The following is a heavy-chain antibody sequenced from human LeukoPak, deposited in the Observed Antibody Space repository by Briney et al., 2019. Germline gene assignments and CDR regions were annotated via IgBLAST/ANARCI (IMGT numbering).Heavy chain of an antibody. V-gene: IGHV4-59*01. CDR3: ARGYFWSGYFPY. D-gene: IGHD3-3*01. CDR1: GGSISSYY. Sequence: PSETLSLTCTVSGGSISSYYWSWIRQPPGKGLEWIGYIYYSGSTNYNPSLKSRVTISVDTSKNQFSLKLSSVTAADTAVYYCARGYFWSGYFPYWGQGTLVTVSS. CDR2: IYYSGST. J-gene: IGHJ4*02.